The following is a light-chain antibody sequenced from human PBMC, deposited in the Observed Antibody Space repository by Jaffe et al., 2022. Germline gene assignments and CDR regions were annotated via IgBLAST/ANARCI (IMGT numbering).Light chain of an antibody. V-gene: IGLV2-11*01. Sequence: QSALTQPRSVSGSPGQSVTISCTGTSSDVGGYNYVSWYQHHPGKAPKLMIYDVNKWPSGVPDRFSGSKSGNTASLTISGLQADDEGDYYCCSYVGTYSPLVFGGGTKLTVL. CDR2: DVN. CDR3: CSYVGTYSPLV. J-gene: IGLJ3*02. CDR1: SSDVGGYNY.